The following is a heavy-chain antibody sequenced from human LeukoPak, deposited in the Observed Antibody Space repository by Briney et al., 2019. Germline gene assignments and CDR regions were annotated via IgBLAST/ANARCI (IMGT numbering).Heavy chain of an antibody. J-gene: IGHJ4*02. CDR3: ARGDDYKSTLFDY. V-gene: IGHV4-59*01. CDR1: GGSITNYY. D-gene: IGHD5-12*01. Sequence: SETLSLTCTVSGGSITNYYWSWIRQPPGKGPEWIGYIHSSGSTKYNPSLESRVTISVDTSKKQFSLKLTSATAADTAVYYCARGDDYKSTLFDYWGQGTLVTVSS. CDR2: IHSSGST.